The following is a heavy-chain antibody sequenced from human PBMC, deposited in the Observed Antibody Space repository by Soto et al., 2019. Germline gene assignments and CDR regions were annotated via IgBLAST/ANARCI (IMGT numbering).Heavy chain of an antibody. CDR2: IVPIFGTT. D-gene: IGHD6-19*01. CDR1: GGAFSNYA. Sequence: QVQLVQSGAEVKKPGSSVKVSCKVSGGAFSNYAIDWVRLAPGHGLEWMGGIVPIFGTTYYTQKFQGRATILADDSTTTAYLEMSRLSSEDTAIYYFARVEAVAGLYNYHGLDVWGQGTAVTVSS. CDR3: ARVEAVAGLYNYHGLDV. V-gene: IGHV1-69*12. J-gene: IGHJ6*02.